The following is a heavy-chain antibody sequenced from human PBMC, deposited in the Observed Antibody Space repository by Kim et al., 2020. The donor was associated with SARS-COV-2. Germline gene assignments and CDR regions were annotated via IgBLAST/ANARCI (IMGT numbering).Heavy chain of an antibody. J-gene: IGHJ4*02. CDR2: VSFDGSNE. CDR3: AKGFGFLHWFLSPAYY. V-gene: IGHV3-30*18. D-gene: IGHD3-3*01. Sequence: GGSLRLSCAPSGFMFSDYGMHWVRQAPGKGPEWVAGVSFDGSNEYHADSVKGRFTISRDNSKNTLFLQMNSLRPEDTAVYYCAKGFGFLHWFLSPAYYWGQGTLVTVTS. CDR1: GFMFSDYG.